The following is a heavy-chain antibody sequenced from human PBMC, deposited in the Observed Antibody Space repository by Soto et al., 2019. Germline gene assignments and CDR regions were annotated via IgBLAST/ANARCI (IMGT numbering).Heavy chain of an antibody. D-gene: IGHD3-3*01. J-gene: IGHJ3*02. CDR3: ARGGGVGVAGSAAFDM. CDR1: GYPVTAYY. CDR2: INPATGAA. Sequence: QLHLVQSGAVVKKPGASVTVSCSASGYPVTAYYMHWVRQAPGRGLEWMGGINPATGAAKYTQTFQGRVTMTRDTSPSTVFMDLSGLTSEDTAVFYCARGGGVGVAGSAAFDMWGQGTLVTVSS. V-gene: IGHV1-2*02.